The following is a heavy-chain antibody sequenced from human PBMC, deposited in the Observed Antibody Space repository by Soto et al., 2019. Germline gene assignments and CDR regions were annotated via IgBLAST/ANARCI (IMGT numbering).Heavy chain of an antibody. D-gene: IGHD3-10*01. CDR1: GFSFDNYA. V-gene: IGHV3-23*01. J-gene: IGHJ6*02. Sequence: PGGSLRLSCVASGFSFDNYAMSWVRQAPGKGLEWVSGISGSGGNAFYADSMKGRFTISRDNSKSTLSLQMNSLRAEDTAVYYCAKNYLGSGVHLHFGMAVWGQGTTVTVSS. CDR2: ISGSGGNA. CDR3: AKNYLGSGVHLHFGMAV.